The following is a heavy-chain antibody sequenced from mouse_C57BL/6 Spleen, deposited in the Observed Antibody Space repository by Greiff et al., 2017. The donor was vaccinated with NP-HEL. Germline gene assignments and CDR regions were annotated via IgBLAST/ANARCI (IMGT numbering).Heavy chain of an antibody. D-gene: IGHD2-4*01. CDR1: GYAFSSSW. Sequence: VQLVESGPELVKPGASVKISCKASGYAFSSSWMNWVKQRPGKGLEWIGRIYPGDGDTNYNGKFKGKATLTADKSSSTAYMQLSSLTSEDSAVYFCAREGSTMIRRGFAYWGQGTLVTVSA. V-gene: IGHV1-82*01. CDR2: IYPGDGDT. CDR3: AREGSTMIRRGFAY. J-gene: IGHJ3*01.